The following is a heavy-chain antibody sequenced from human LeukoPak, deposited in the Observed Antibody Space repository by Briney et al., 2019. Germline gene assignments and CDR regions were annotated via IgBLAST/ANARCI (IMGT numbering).Heavy chain of an antibody. Sequence: PGGSLRLSCAASGFTFSDYYTSWIRQAPGKGLEWVSYISSSSSYTNYADSVKGRFTISRDNAKNSLYLQMNSLRAEDTAVYYCARDQIVVVPATTYYGMDVWGQGTTVTVSS. CDR3: ARDQIVVVPATTYYGMDV. D-gene: IGHD2-2*01. J-gene: IGHJ6*02. CDR1: GFTFSDYY. V-gene: IGHV3-11*06. CDR2: ISSSSSYT.